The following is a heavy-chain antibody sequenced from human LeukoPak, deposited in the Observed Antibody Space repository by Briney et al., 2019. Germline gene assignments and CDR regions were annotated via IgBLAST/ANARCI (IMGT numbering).Heavy chain of an antibody. CDR2: IFRDDST. CDR1: GFTVSNNY. Sequence: GGSLRLSCAASGFTVSNNYMMWVRQDPGKGLEWVSAIFRDDSTYYADSVKGRLTISRGNSKNTLYLQMTSLRVDDTAMYYCLCYHDSSSYVDYWGQGALVTVS. V-gene: IGHV3-53*01. D-gene: IGHD3-22*01. CDR3: LCYHDSSSYVDY. J-gene: IGHJ4*02.